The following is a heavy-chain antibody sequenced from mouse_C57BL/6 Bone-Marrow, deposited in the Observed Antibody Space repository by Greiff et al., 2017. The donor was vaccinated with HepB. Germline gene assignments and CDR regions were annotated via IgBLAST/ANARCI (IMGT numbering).Heavy chain of an antibody. Sequence: VQLQQSGAELVRPGASVKLSCTASGFNINDDYMHWVKQRPEQGLEWIGWIDPENGDTEYATKFQGKATITADTSSNTAYLQLSSLPSEDAAVFYCTTYYGSSCYFYYWGQGTTLTVSS. CDR3: TTYYGSSCYFYY. V-gene: IGHV14-4*01. CDR1: GFNINDDY. D-gene: IGHD1-1*01. J-gene: IGHJ2*01. CDR2: IDPENGDT.